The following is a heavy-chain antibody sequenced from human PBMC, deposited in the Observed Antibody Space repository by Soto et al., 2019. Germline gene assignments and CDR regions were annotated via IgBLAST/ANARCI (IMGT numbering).Heavy chain of an antibody. D-gene: IGHD6-13*01. J-gene: IGHJ6*04. Sequence: SVKVSCKASGGTFSSYAISWVRQAPGQGLEWMGGIIPIFGTANYAQKFQGRVTITADESTSTAYMELSSLRSEDTAVYYCARVVAAAGTGIRDYYYVMAVWGKGTTVPVSS. CDR1: GGTFSSYA. CDR3: ARVVAAAGTGIRDYYYVMAV. V-gene: IGHV1-69*13. CDR2: IIPIFGTA.